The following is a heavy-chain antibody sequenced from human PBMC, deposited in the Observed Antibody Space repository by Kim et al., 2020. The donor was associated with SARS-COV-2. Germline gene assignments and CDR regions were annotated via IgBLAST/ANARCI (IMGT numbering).Heavy chain of an antibody. CDR3: ARGFSPVRWYL. CDR1: GGSFRDFY. V-gene: IGHV4-59*01. D-gene: IGHD6-13*01. J-gene: IGHJ4*02. Sequence: SETLSLTCTVSGGSFRDFYWGWIRQTPGETLEWIGHISHRGSTTYNPSLQSRVTISLDTSKNQFYLQLRSLTTEDTAVYFCARGFSPVRWYLWGQGTLVTVSS. CDR2: ISHRGST.